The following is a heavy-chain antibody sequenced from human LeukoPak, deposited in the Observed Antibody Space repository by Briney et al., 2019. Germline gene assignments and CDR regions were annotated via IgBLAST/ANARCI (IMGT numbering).Heavy chain of an antibody. V-gene: IGHV4-34*01. D-gene: IGHD5-12*01. J-gene: IGHJ4*02. CDR2: INHSGST. CDR3: ARSLSYGLRGDY. CDR1: GGSFSGYY. Sequence: SETLSLTCAVYGGSFSGYYWSWIRQPPGKGLEWIGEINHSGSTNYNPSLKSRVTISVDTSKNQFSLKLSSVTAADTAVYYCARSLSYGLRGDYWGQGTLVTVSS.